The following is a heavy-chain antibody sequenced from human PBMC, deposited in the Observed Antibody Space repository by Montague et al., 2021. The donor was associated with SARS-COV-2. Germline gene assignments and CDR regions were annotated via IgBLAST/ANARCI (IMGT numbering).Heavy chain of an antibody. CDR3: ARVNRGYWQYDGGLNWIDP. D-gene: IGHD1-14*01. CDR1: GGSFSNFF. V-gene: IGHV4-34*01. Sequence: SETLSLTCAVYGGSFSNFFWSWIRQSPGKGLEWIGEVSDSGGITYNSFLKSRVLISRDMSRNQFSIQLRSVTAADTAVYYCARVNRGYWQYDGGLNWIDPWGQGTLVIVSS. CDR2: VSDSGGI. J-gene: IGHJ5*02.